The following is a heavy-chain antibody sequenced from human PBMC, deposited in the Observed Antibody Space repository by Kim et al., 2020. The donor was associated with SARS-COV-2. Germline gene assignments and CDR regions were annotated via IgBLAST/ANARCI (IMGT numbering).Heavy chain of an antibody. Sequence: GGSLRLSCAASGFTVSSNYMSWVRQAPGKGLEWVSVIYSGGSTYYADSVKGRFTISRDNSKNTLYLQMNSLRAEDTAVYYCARDPPSPGGNSRVGFQHWGQGTLVTVSS. V-gene: IGHV3-53*01. J-gene: IGHJ1*01. CDR1: GFTVSSNY. D-gene: IGHD2-21*02. CDR2: IYSGGST. CDR3: ARDPPSPGGNSRVGFQH.